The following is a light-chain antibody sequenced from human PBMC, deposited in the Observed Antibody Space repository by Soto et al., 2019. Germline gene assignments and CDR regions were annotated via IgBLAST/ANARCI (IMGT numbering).Light chain of an antibody. CDR2: DVN. CDR1: SSDVGAYIF. V-gene: IGLV2-8*01. J-gene: IGLJ1*01. Sequence: QSALTQPPSASGSPGQSVTISCTGTSSDVGAYIFVSWYQQHPGKAPKLMVYDVNSRPPGVPDRFFGSKSGNTASLTVSGLQAEDEADYYCGSYTNTTYVFGTETKVTVL. CDR3: GSYTNTTYV.